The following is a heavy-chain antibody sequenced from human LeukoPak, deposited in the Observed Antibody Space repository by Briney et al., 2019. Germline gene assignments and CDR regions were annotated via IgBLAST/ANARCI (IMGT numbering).Heavy chain of an antibody. CDR3: ARKSRITIFGVVIFRLGYFDY. J-gene: IGHJ4*02. V-gene: IGHV4-34*01. D-gene: IGHD3-3*01. CDR2: INHSGST. CDR1: GGSFSGYY. Sequence: KPSETLSLTCAVYGGSFSGYYWSWIRQPPGKGLEWIGEINHSGSTNYNPSLKSRVTISVDTSKYQFSLKLSSVTAAYTAVYYCARKSRITIFGVVIFRLGYFDYWGQGNLVTVSS.